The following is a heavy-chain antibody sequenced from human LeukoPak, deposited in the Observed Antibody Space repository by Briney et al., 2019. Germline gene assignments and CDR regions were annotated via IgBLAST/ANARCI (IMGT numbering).Heavy chain of an antibody. V-gene: IGHV1-46*01. J-gene: IGHJ4*02. D-gene: IGHD3-9*01. CDR1: GYTFTSYY. CDR3: ARGAGNYDILTGLLDY. CDR2: INPSGGST. Sequence: ASVKVSCKASGYTFTSYYMHWVRQAPGQGLEWMGIINPSGGSTSYAQKFQGRVTMTRDTSTSTVYMELSSLRSEDTAVYYCARGAGNYDILTGLLDYWGQGTLVTVSS.